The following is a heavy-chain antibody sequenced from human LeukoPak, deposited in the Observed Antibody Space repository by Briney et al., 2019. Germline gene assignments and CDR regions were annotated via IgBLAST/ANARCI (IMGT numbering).Heavy chain of an antibody. CDR1: GFXFSSYA. CDR3: GKDVGGVRGVRGGFDY. V-gene: IGHV3-23*01. D-gene: IGHD3-10*01. Sequence: GGSLRLSCEASGFXFSSYAISWVRQAPGKGLEWVSAIGGSGVSTYYADSVKGRFTISRDNSKNTLYLQMNSLRAEDTAIYYCGKDVGGVRGVRGGFDYWGQGTLVTVSS. J-gene: IGHJ4*02. CDR2: IGGSGVST.